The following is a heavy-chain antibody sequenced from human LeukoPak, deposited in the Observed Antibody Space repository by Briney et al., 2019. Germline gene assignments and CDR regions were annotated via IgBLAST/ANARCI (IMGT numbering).Heavy chain of an antibody. CDR3: AREPSDIALDV. V-gene: IGHV3-21*04. Sequence: GGSLRHSCAASGFTFSSYAMSWVRQAPGKGLEWVSSISSSSSYIYYADSVKGRFTISRDNAKNTLYLQMNSLRAEDTAVYYCAREPSDIALDVWGQGTTVTVSS. J-gene: IGHJ6*02. CDR2: ISSSSSYI. D-gene: IGHD2-15*01. CDR1: GFTFSSYA.